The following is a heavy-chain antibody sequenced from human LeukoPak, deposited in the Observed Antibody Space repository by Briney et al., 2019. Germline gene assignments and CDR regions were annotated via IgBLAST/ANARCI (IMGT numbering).Heavy chain of an antibody. CDR2: ISSSGSTI. V-gene: IGHV3-11*01. CDR1: GFTFGDYY. CDR3: ARLRSSSFYHYYMDV. D-gene: IGHD6-6*01. Sequence: GGSLRLSCAASGFTFGDYYMSWIRQAPGKGLEWVSYISSSGSTIYYADSVKGRFTISRDNAKNSLYLQMNSLRAEDTAVYYCARLRSSSFYHYYMDVWGKGTTVTVSS. J-gene: IGHJ6*03.